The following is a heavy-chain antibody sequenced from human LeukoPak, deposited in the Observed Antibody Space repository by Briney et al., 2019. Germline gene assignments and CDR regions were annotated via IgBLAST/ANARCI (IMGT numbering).Heavy chain of an antibody. CDR1: GFTFSSYS. V-gene: IGHV3-48*01. J-gene: IGHJ4*02. CDR3: AKDTFQWLASQFDY. CDR2: ISPSSTSI. D-gene: IGHD6-19*01. Sequence: GGSLRLSCAASGFTFSSYSLNWVRQAPGKGLEWISYISPSSTSIYYADSVKGRFTISRDNSKNTLYLQMNSLRAEDTAVYYCAKDTFQWLASQFDYWGQGTLVTVSS.